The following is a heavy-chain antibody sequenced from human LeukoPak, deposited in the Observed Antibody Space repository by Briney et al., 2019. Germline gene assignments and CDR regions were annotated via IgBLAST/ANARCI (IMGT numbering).Heavy chain of an antibody. CDR1: GFTFSRYS. CDR3: ARDYFDSSDYPQTYYYYYMGV. D-gene: IGHD3-22*01. J-gene: IGHJ6*03. V-gene: IGHV3-21*01. CDR2: ISSTSTFI. Sequence: PGGSLRLSCAASGFTFSRYSMNWVRQAPGKGLEWVASISSTSTFIYSADSVKGRFTISRDTAKNSLFLQTNSLRAEDTAIYYCARDYFDSSDYPQTYYYYYMGVWGKGTTVTVSS.